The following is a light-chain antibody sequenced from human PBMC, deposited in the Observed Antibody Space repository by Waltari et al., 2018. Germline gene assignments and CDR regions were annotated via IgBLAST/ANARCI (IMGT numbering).Light chain of an antibody. CDR3: MQALQTPLT. Sequence: DIVMTQSPLPLPVTPGEPASISCRSSQSLLPSNGNNYLDWYLQKPGQSPQLLIYLGSNRAAGVPDRFSGSGAGTDFTLYISRVEAEDVGVYYCMQALQTPLTFGGGTKAEIK. J-gene: IGKJ4*01. CDR2: LGS. V-gene: IGKV2-28*01. CDR1: QSLLPSNGNNY.